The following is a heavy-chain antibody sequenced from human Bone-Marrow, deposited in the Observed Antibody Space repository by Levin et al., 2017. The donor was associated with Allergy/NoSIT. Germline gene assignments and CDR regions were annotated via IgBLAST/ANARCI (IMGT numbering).Heavy chain of an antibody. CDR3: AISAFDY. V-gene: IGHV1-46*01. Sequence: ASVKVSCKASGYTFTSYYMHWVRQAPGHGLEWMGIINPSGGDTSKTKKFQGRLTMTWDTSTTTVYMELSSLTSDDTAVYYCAISAFDYWGQGTVVTVSA. D-gene: IGHD3-16*02. CDR1: GYTFTSYY. J-gene: IGHJ4*02. CDR2: INPSGGDT.